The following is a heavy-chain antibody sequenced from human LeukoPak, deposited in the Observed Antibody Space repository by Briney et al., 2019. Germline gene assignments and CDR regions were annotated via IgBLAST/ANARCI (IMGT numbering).Heavy chain of an antibody. Sequence: GASVKVSCKASGGTFSSYAISWVRQAPGQGLEWMGRIIPILGIANYAQKFQGRVTITADKSTSTAYTELSSLRSEDTAVYYCARDFRFGGFDYWGQGTLVTVSS. J-gene: IGHJ4*02. CDR3: ARDFRFGGFDY. D-gene: IGHD3-10*01. CDR2: IIPILGIA. CDR1: GGTFSSYA. V-gene: IGHV1-69*04.